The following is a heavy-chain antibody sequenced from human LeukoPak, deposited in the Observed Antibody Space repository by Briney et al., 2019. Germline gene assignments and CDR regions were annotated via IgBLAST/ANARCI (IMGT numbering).Heavy chain of an antibody. CDR3: ARMRLASWYYFDY. D-gene: IGHD6-13*01. Sequence: SETLSLTCAVYGGSFSGYYWSWIRQPPGKGLEWIGEINHSGSTNYNPSLKSRVTISVDTSKNQFSLKLSSVTAADTAVYYCARMRLASWYYFDYWGQGTLVTVSS. CDR1: GGSFSGYY. J-gene: IGHJ4*02. V-gene: IGHV4-34*01. CDR2: INHSGST.